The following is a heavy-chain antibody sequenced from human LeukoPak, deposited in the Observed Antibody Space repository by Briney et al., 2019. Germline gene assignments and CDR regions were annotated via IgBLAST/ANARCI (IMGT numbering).Heavy chain of an antibody. J-gene: IGHJ4*02. D-gene: IGHD2-2*01. Sequence: EASVKVSCKASGYTFTGYYMHWVRLAPGQGLEWMGWINPNSGGTNYAQKFQGRVTMTRDTSISTAYMELSRLRSDDTAVYYCATLGVEPGVVPAAIEGFDYWGQGTLVTVSS. CDR1: GYTFTGYY. CDR3: ATLGVEPGVVPAAIEGFDY. V-gene: IGHV1-2*02. CDR2: INPNSGGT.